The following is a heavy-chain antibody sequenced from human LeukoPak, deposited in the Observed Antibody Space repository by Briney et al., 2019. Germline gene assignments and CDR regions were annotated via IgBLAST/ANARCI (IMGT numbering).Heavy chain of an antibody. CDR2: IRSKAYGGTT. CDR1: GFTFGDYA. D-gene: IGHD6-19*01. J-gene: IGHJ1*01. Sequence: PGRSLRLSCTASGFTFGDYAMSWVRQAPGKGLEWVGFIRSKAYGGTTEYAASVKVRFTISRDDSKSIAYLQMNSLKTEDTAVYYCTTWLYSSGWGEYFQHWGQGTLVTVSS. V-gene: IGHV3-49*04. CDR3: TTWLYSSGWGEYFQH.